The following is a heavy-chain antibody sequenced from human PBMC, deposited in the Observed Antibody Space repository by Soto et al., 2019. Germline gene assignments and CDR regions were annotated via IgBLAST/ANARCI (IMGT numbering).Heavy chain of an antibody. V-gene: IGHV4-34*01. D-gene: IGHD3-3*01. CDR3: ARDSYDFWSGPTFDY. CDR1: GGSFSGYY. CDR2: INHSGST. Sequence: PSETLSLTCAVYGGSFSGYYWSWIRQPPGKGLEWIGEINHSGSTNYNPSLKSRVTISVDTSKNQFSLKLSSVTAADTAVYYCARDSYDFWSGPTFDYWGQGTLVTVS. J-gene: IGHJ4*02.